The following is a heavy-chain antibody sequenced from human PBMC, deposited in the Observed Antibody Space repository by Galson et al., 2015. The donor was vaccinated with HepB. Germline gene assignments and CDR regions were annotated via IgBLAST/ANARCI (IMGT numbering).Heavy chain of an antibody. CDR2: ISYDGSNK. D-gene: IGHD3-22*01. J-gene: IGHJ4*02. Sequence: SLRLSCAASGFTFSSYAMHWVRQAPGKGLEWVAVISYDGSNKYYADSVKGRFTISRDNSKNTLYLQMNSLRAEDTAVYYCAREGITMIVVVKYFDYWGQGTLVTVSS. CDR1: GFTFSSYA. V-gene: IGHV3-30-3*01. CDR3: AREGITMIVVVKYFDY.